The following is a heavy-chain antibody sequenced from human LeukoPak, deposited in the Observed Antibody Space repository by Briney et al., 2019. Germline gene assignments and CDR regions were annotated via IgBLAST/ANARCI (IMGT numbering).Heavy chain of an antibody. Sequence: PSETLSLTCTVSGGSISSGDYYWSWIRQPPGKGLEWIGYIYYSGSTYYNPSLKSRVTISVDTSKNQFSLELSSVTAADTAVYYCARAARPRGMDAFDIWGQGTMVTVSS. CDR2: IYYSGST. CDR3: ARAARPRGMDAFDI. D-gene: IGHD6-6*01. J-gene: IGHJ3*02. CDR1: GGSISSGDYY. V-gene: IGHV4-30-4*01.